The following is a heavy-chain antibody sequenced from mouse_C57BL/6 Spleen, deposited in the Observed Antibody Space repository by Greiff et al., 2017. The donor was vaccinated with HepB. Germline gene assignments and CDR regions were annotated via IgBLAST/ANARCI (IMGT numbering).Heavy chain of an antibody. CDR1: GFNIKDYY. V-gene: IGHV14-1*01. D-gene: IGHD1-1*01. J-gene: IGHJ1*03. CDR2: IDPEDGDT. Sequence: EVQLQQSGAELVRPGASVKLSCTASGFNIKDYYMHWVKQRPEQGLEWIGRIDPEDGDTEYAPKFQGKATMTADTSSNTAYLQLSSLTSEDTAVYYCTTDIYYGSSVWYFDVWGTGTTVTVSS. CDR3: TTDIYYGSSVWYFDV.